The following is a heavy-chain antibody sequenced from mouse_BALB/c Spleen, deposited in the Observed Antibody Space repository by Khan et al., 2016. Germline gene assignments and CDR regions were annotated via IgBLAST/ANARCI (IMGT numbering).Heavy chain of an antibody. CDR2: ISYDGSN. Sequence: EVQLQESGPGLVKPSQSLSLTCFVTGYSITSGYYWNWIRQFPGNKLEWMGYISYDGSNNYNPSLKNRISITRDTSTNQFFLKLNSVTTEDTATYYCAITTVAMDYWGQGTSVTVSS. V-gene: IGHV3-6*02. D-gene: IGHD1-1*01. J-gene: IGHJ4*01. CDR3: AITTVAMDY. CDR1: GYSITSGYY.